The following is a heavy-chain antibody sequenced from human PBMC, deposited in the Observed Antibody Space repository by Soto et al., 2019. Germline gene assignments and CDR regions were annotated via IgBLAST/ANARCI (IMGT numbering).Heavy chain of an antibody. CDR2: IIPIFGTA. Sequence: SVSFSCTAAKGKASGYPISWVREAPGQGLEWMGGIIPIFGTANYAQKFQGRVTITADESTSTVYMELSSLISEDTAVYYCARDVSQPNWFDPWGQGTLVTVSS. V-gene: IGHV1-69*13. CDR1: KGKASGYP. CDR3: ARDVSQPNWFDP. J-gene: IGHJ5*02.